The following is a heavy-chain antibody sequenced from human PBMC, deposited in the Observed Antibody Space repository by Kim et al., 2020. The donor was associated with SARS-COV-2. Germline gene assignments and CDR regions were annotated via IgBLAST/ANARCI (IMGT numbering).Heavy chain of an antibody. D-gene: IGHD3-16*02. CDR2: INHSGST. CDR1: GGSFSGYY. J-gene: IGHJ4*02. Sequence: SETLSLTCAVYGGSFSGYYWSWIRQPPGKGLEWIGEINHSGSTNYNPSLKSRVTISVDTSKNQFSLKLSSVTAADTAVYYCAREYDYVWGSYRSYFDYWGQGTLVTVSS. V-gene: IGHV4-34*01. CDR3: AREYDYVWGSYRSYFDY.